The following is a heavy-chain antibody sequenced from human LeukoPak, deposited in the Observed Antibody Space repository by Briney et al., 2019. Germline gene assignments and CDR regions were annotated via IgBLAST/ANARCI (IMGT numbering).Heavy chain of an antibody. CDR3: AKSLPPGRITMVRGIDY. Sequence: QPGGSLRLSCAASGFTFSSYAMSWVRQAPGKGLEWVSAISGSGGSTYYADSVKGRFTISRDNSKNTLYLQMNSLRAEDTAVYYCAKSLPPGRITMVRGIDYWGQGTLVTVSS. V-gene: IGHV3-23*01. CDR2: ISGSGGST. J-gene: IGHJ4*02. D-gene: IGHD3-10*01. CDR1: GFTFSSYA.